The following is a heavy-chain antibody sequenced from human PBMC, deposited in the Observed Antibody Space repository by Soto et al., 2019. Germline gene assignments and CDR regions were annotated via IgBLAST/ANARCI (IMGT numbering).Heavy chain of an antibody. V-gene: IGHV3-53*01. D-gene: IGHD3-16*01. CDR3: ARAEQEGDSESFRGLDV. J-gene: IGHJ6*02. CDR1: GFTVSSNY. Sequence: EVQLVESGGGLIQPGGSLRLSCAVSGFTVSSNYMSWVRQTQEKGLEWVSTLYTGGGTYYPDSVKGRFTISRDSSKNTMYLKMNSLRVEDTAVYYCARAEQEGDSESFRGLDVWGQGTTVTVSS. CDR2: LYTGGGT.